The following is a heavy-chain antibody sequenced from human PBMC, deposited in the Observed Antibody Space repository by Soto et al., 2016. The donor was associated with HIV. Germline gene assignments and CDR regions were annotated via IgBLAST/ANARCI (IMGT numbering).Heavy chain of an antibody. CDR2: IWYDGSNK. J-gene: IGHJ4*02. V-gene: IGHV3-33*01. CDR1: GFTFNSYG. Sequence: VQLVESGGGVVQPGRSLRLSCAASGFTFNSYGMHWVRQAPGKGLEWVAVIWYDGSNKYYADSVKGRFTISRDNSNNTLYLQMNSLRAEDTAVYYCARDGYCSSLRCYPETAFDYWGQGTLVTVSS. CDR3: ARDGYCSSLRCYPETAFDY. D-gene: IGHD2-2*03.